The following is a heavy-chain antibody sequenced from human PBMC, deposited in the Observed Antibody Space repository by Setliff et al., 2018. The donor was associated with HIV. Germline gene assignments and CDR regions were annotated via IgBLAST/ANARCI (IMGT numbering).Heavy chain of an antibody. CDR1: GGTFSSYA. V-gene: IGHV1-46*01. CDR2: INPSGGST. Sequence: ASVKVSCKASGGTFSSYAISWVRQAPGQGLEWMGIINPSGGSTSHAQKFQGRVTMTRNTSIATAYMELSKLRSEDTAVYYCASSSGYWGKNAFDIWGQGTMVTVSS. D-gene: IGHD3-22*01. CDR3: ASSSGYWGKNAFDI. J-gene: IGHJ3*02.